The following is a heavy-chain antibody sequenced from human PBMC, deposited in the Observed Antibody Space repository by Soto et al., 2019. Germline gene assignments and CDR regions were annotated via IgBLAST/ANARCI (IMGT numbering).Heavy chain of an antibody. CDR2: IYHSGST. CDR3: ARRLTAAGPDY. J-gene: IGHJ4*02. D-gene: IGHD6-13*01. Sequence: QVQLQQWGAGLLKPSETLSLTCAVYGGSFSDYYWSWIRQPPGKGLEWIGQIYHSGSTNYNPSLRRRITISVDTSKNQLYLKLSSVTAADTAVYYCARRLTAAGPDYWGQGTLVTVSS. CDR1: GGSFSDYY. V-gene: IGHV4-34*01.